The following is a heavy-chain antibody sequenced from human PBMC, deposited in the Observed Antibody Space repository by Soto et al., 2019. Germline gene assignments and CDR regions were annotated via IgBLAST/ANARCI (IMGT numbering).Heavy chain of an antibody. CDR2: ISAYNGNT. Sequence: QVQLVQSGAEVKKPGASVKVSCKASGYTFTSYGISWVRQAPGQGLEWMGCISAYNGNTNYAQKLQGRVTMTTDTSQSTAYMELRSLRSDDTSVYYCVVAAQPYYVDYWGQGTLVTVSS. J-gene: IGHJ4*02. V-gene: IGHV1-18*01. CDR3: VVAAQPYYVDY. D-gene: IGHD2-15*01. CDR1: GYTFTSYG.